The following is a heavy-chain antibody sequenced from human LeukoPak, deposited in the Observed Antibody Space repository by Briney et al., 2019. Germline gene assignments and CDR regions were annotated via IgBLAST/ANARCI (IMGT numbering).Heavy chain of an antibody. CDR2: ISSSSTTI. CDR1: EFTFSSYS. D-gene: IGHD3-10*01. V-gene: IGHV3-48*01. CDR3: ATDITRTINS. Sequence: GGSLRLSCAASEFTFSSYSMSWVRQAPGKGLEWVSYISSSSTTIYYADSVKGRFTISRDNAKNSLYLQMNSLRVEDTALYYCATDITRTINSWGQGTLVTVSS. J-gene: IGHJ4*02.